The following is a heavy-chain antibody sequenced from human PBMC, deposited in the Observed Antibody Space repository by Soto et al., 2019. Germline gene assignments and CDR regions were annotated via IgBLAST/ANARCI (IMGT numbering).Heavy chain of an antibody. CDR3: TSLITGTPSDYYYGMDV. Sequence: PGGSLRLSCAASGFTFSGSAMHWVRQASGKGLEWVGRIRSKANSYATAYAASVKGRFTISRDDSKNTAYLQMNSLKTEDTAVYYCTSLITGTPSDYYYGMDVWGQGTTITVSS. J-gene: IGHJ6*02. CDR1: GFTFSGSA. V-gene: IGHV3-73*01. D-gene: IGHD1-7*01. CDR2: IRSKANSYAT.